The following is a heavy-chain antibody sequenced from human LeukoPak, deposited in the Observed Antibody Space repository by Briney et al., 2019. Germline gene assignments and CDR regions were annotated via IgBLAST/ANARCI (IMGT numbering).Heavy chain of an antibody. CDR2: IWYDGSNK. CDR1: GFTFSSYG. J-gene: IGHJ4*02. CDR3: AREDSGSYYGY. V-gene: IGHV3-33*01. D-gene: IGHD1-26*01. Sequence: QAGGSLRLSCAASGFTFSSYGMHWVRQAPGKGLEWVAVIWYDGSNKYYADSVKGRFTISRDNSKNTLYQQMNSLRAEDTAVYYCAREDSGSYYGYWGQGTLVTVSS.